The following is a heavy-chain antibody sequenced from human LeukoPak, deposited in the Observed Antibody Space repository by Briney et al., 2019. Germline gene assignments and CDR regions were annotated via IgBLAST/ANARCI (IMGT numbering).Heavy chain of an antibody. D-gene: IGHD1-26*01. V-gene: IGHV4-59*01. CDR3: ASFYSGSYDTGAFDYFNY. CDR2: MYNSGST. J-gene: IGHJ4*02. CDR1: GGSISSYY. Sequence: PSETLSLTCTVSGGSISSYYWSWIRQPPGKGLEWIGHMYNSGSTNYNPSLKSRVTISVDTSKNHFSLRLSSVTAADTAVYYCASFYSGSYDTGAFDYFNYWGQGTLVTVSS.